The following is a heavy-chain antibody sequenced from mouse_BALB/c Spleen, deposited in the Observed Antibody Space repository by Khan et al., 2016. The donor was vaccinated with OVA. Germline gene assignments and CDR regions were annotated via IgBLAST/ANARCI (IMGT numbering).Heavy chain of an antibody. Sequence: VQLQESGPGLVAPSQSLSITCTVSGFSLTGFGINWVRQPPGKGLGWLGMIWGDGSTDYNSALKSRLSISKDNSKSQVFLKMNSLQTDDTARYYCARELRLGGFAYWGQGTLVTVSA. J-gene: IGHJ3*01. CDR1: GFSLTGFG. CDR3: ARELRLGGFAY. D-gene: IGHD1-2*01. CDR2: IWGDGST. V-gene: IGHV2-6-7*01.